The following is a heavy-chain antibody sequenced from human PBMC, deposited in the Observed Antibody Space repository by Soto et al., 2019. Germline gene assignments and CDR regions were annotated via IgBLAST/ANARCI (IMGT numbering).Heavy chain of an antibody. CDR2: VYWDDAK. CDR3: AHSSFYYHSSGYSYDY. V-gene: IGHV2-5*02. CDR1: GLSLSTSGVG. Sequence: QITLKESGPTLVKPTETLTLTCSFSGLSLSTSGVGVAWIRQPPGKALEWLALVYWDDAKRYRPSLKSRLTITXATTKXXVVLTKTNMDPVDTATYYCAHSSFYYHSSGYSYDYWGQGTLVTVAS. D-gene: IGHD3-22*01. J-gene: IGHJ4*02.